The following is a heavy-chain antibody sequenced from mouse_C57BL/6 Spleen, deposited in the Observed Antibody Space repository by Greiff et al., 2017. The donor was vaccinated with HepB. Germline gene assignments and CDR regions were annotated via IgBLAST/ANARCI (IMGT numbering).Heavy chain of an antibody. CDR3: ARGYYGSSRYFDV. CDR2: ISSGGSYT. D-gene: IGHD1-1*01. V-gene: IGHV5-6*02. CDR1: AFTFSSYG. Sequence: EVMVEESAGDLVKPGGSLKLSCAASAFTFSSYGMSWVRQTPDKRLEWVATISSGGSYTYYPDSVKGRFIISRDTAKNTLYLQMSRLKSEDTAMYYCARGYYGSSRYFDVWGTGTAGTVSS. J-gene: IGHJ1*03.